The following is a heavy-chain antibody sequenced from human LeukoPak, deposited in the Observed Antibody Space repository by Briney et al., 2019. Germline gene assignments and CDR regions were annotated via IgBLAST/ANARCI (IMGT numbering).Heavy chain of an antibody. D-gene: IGHD3-16*02. CDR3: ARLATTPSGSLYPSSGYYQYAMDV. Sequence: PGGSLRLACAASGFSVSDNYMNWVRQAPGKGLEWVSVIYSGGNTNYADSVKGRFTVSRDNSKNTVYLQMNSLRAGDTAVYYCARLATTPSGSLYPSSGYYQYAMDVWGQGTTVSVSS. J-gene: IGHJ6*02. CDR2: IYSGGNT. V-gene: IGHV3-53*01. CDR1: GFSVSDNY.